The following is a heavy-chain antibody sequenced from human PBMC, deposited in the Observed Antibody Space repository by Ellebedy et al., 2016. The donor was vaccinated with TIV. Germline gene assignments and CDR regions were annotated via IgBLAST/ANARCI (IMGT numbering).Heavy chain of an antibody. CDR3: AREALTNTYNWFDP. V-gene: IGHV4-30-2*06. J-gene: IGHJ5*02. D-gene: IGHD1-14*01. CDR2: TYDSGNA. CDR1: GDFIGRGGDS. Sequence: MPSETLSLTCSVSGDFIGRGGDSWTWVRQSPGKGLEWIGFTYDSGNAYYNPSLKSRVTISVDRSKNQVSLKLSSVTAADTAVYYCAREALTNTYNWFDPWGQGTLVTVSS.